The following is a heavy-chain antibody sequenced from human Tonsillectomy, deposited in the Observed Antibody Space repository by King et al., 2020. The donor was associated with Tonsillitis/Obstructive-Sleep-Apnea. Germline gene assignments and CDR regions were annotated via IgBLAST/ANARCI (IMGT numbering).Heavy chain of an antibody. J-gene: IGHJ4*02. CDR1: GFTFSSYG. D-gene: IGHD5-18*01. CDR3: AKDNVDTAMVPFDY. CDR2: ISYDGSNK. V-gene: IGHV3-30*18. Sequence: VQLVESGGGVVQPGRSLRLSCAASGFTFSSYGMHWVRQAPGKGLEWVAVISYDGSNKYYADSVKGRFTIYRDNSKNSLYLQMNSLRAEDTAVYYCAKDNVDTAMVPFDYWGQGTLVTVSS.